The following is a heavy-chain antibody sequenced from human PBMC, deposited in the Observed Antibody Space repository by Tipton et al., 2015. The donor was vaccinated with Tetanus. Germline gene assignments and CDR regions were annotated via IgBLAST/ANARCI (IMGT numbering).Heavy chain of an antibody. J-gene: IGHJ6*02. V-gene: IGHV4-59*01. CDR3: ARERIEAFFYHGLDV. Sequence: TLSLTCAVYGGSFSNYYLTWIRQPPGQGLEWIGYIYYTGNTYYNPSLKSRVTISVDTSKNQFSLQLAFVTAADTAIYYCARERIEAFFYHGLDVWGPGTTVTVSS. CDR1: GGSFSNYY. D-gene: IGHD2/OR15-2a*01. CDR2: IYYTGNT.